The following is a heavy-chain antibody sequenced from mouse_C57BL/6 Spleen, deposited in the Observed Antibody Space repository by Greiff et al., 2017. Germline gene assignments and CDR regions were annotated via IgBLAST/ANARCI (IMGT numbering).Heavy chain of an antibody. D-gene: IGHD1-1*01. CDR3: APTVVAQGAMDY. J-gene: IGHJ4*01. CDR2: IDPSDSYT. Sequence: VQLQQPGAELVRPGTSVKLSCKASGYTFTSYWMHWVKQRPGQGLEWIGVIDPSDSYTNYNQKFKGKATLTVDTSSSTAYMQLSSLTSEDSAVYYCAPTVVAQGAMDYWGQGTSVTVSS. CDR1: GYTFTSYW. V-gene: IGHV1-59*01.